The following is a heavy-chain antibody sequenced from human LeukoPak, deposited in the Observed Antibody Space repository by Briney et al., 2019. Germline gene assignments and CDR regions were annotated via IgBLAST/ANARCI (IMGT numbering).Heavy chain of an antibody. CDR1: GGSISSSNW. Sequence: SGTLSLTCAVSGGSISSSNWWSWVRQPPGKGLEWIGEIYHSGSAYYNPSLKSRITISVDTSKNQFSLKLSSVTAADTAVYYCARASGIAAAGTTFDYWGQGTLVTVSS. D-gene: IGHD6-13*01. CDR2: IYHSGSA. CDR3: ARASGIAAAGTTFDY. V-gene: IGHV4-4*02. J-gene: IGHJ4*02.